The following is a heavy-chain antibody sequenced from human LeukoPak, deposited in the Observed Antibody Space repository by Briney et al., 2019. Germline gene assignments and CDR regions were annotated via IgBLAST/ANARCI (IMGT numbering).Heavy chain of an antibody. J-gene: IGHJ4*02. CDR2: INHSGST. V-gene: IGHV4-34*01. Sequence: SETLSLTCAVYGGSFSGYYWSWIRQPPGKGLEWIGEINHSGSTNYNPSLKSRVTISVDASKNQVSLKVTSVTAADTAVYYCARGGGSYSFDYWGQGTLVTVSS. CDR3: ARGGGSYSFDY. CDR1: GGSFSGYY. D-gene: IGHD1-26*01.